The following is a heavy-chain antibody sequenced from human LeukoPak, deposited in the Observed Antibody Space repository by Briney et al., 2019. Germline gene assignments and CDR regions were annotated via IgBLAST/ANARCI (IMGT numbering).Heavy chain of an antibody. Sequence: GGSLRLSCAVSGFTVSSNYMTWVRQAPGKGLEWVSVIYSGGSIYYADSVKGRFTISRDISKNTVDLQLNSPRAEDTAVYYCASGKETSMAQGYWGQRTLVTVSS. V-gene: IGHV3-53*01. CDR3: ASGKETSMAQGY. CDR1: GFTVSSNY. D-gene: IGHD5-18*01. J-gene: IGHJ4*02. CDR2: IYSGGSI.